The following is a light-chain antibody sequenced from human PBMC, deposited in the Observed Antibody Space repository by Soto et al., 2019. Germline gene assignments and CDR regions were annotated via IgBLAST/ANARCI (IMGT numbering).Light chain of an antibody. CDR1: QSVSSSY. CDR2: GAS. J-gene: IGKJ5*01. Sequence: IVLTQSPGTLSLSPGERATLSCRASQSVSSSYLAWYQQKPGQAPRLLIYGASSRATGIPDRFSGSGSGTDFTLTISRLEPEDFAVYYCQQYGSSPVFGQGTRLEIK. CDR3: QQYGSSPV. V-gene: IGKV3-20*01.